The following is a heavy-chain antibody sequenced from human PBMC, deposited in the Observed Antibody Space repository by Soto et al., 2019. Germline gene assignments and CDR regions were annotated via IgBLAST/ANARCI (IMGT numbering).Heavy chain of an antibody. CDR1: GYPISSGYY. J-gene: IGHJ4*02. CDR2: IHHSGST. Sequence: SETLSLTCAVSGYPISSGYYLGWIRQPPGKGLEWIGIIHHSGSTYYNPSLRSRITISVDTSKNQFSLKMPSVTAADTAVYYCARSSGYVPGGYWGQGILVTVSS. D-gene: IGHD5-12*01. CDR3: ARSSGYVPGGY. V-gene: IGHV4-38-2*01.